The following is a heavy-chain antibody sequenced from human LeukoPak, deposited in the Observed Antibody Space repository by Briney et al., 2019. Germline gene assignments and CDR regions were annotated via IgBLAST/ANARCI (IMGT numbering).Heavy chain of an antibody. J-gene: IGHJ4*02. D-gene: IGHD3-10*01. CDR3: ARGGHSY. CDR2: INAGNSNT. CDR1: GYTFTSNA. Sequence: ASVKVSCKASGYTFTSNAIHWVRQAPGQRLEWMGWINAGNSNTKYSQKFQGRVTITRDTSASTAYMELSSLRSEDTAVYYCARGGHSYWGQGTLVTVSS. V-gene: IGHV1-3*01.